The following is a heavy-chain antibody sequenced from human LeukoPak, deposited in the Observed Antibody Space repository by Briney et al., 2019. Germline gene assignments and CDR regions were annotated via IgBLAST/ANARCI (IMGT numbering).Heavy chain of an antibody. CDR1: GFTFSSYG. Sequence: GGSLRLSCAASGFTFSSYGMHWVRQAPGKGLEWVAFIRYDGSNKYYADSVKGRFTISRDNAKNSLYLQMNSLRAEDTAVYYCARDFRSGSYTFDYWGQGTLVTVSS. CDR3: ARDFRSGSYTFDY. J-gene: IGHJ4*02. V-gene: IGHV3-30*02. D-gene: IGHD3-10*01. CDR2: IRYDGSNK.